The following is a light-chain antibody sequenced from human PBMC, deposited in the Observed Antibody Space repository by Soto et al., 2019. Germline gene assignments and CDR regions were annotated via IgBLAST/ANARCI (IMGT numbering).Light chain of an antibody. CDR3: KQRSNRPPIT. J-gene: IGKJ5*01. V-gene: IGKV3-11*01. CDR2: GVS. Sequence: EIVMRQCPATVFVSXGEKVTLCCRPSERVSSELARYRQKPGKATRLLXXGVSTRATGIQERLRGSGSGKDFTLNITRLEPEDFAVYYCKQRSNRPPITFGQGTRLEIK. CDR1: ERVSSE.